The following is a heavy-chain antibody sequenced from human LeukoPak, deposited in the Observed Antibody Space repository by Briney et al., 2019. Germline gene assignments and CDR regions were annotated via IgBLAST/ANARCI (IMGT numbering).Heavy chain of an antibody. D-gene: IGHD6-19*01. J-gene: IGHJ4*02. CDR1: GFTFSSYG. Sequence: QTGGSLRLSCAASGFTFSSYGMHWVRQAPGKGLEWVAVIWYDGSNKYYADSVKGRFTISRDNSKNTLYLQMNSLRAEDTAVYYCARERGEWLVPHFDYWGQGTLVTVSS. CDR2: IWYDGSNK. V-gene: IGHV3-33*01. CDR3: ARERGEWLVPHFDY.